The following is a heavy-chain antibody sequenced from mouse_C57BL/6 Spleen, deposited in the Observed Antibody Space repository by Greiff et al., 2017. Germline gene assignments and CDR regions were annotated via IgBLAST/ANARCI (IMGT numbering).Heavy chain of an antibody. J-gene: IGHJ4*01. CDR1: GYTFTDYY. CDR2: INPKHGGT. V-gene: IGHV1-18*01. Sequence: EVQLQQSGPELVKPGASVKLPCKASGYTFTDYYMNWVKQSHGKGLEWIGDINPKHGGTIYNQKFKGKATLTVDQSSSTAYMELRSLTSEDAAVYYCARSWDYDDGSLDYWGQGTTVTVSS. D-gene: IGHD2-4*01. CDR3: ARSWDYDDGSLDY.